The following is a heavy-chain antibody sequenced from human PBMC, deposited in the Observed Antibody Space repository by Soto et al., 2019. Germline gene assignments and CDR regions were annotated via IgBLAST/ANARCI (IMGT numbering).Heavy chain of an antibody. V-gene: IGHV4-59*01. J-gene: IGHJ5*02. D-gene: IGHD2-15*01. CDR2: IYYSGST. CDR1: GGSISSYY. CDR3: ARGGNCFDP. Sequence: PSETLSLTCTVSGGSISSYYWSWIRQPPGKGLEWIGYIYYSGSTNYNPSLKSRVTISVDTSKNQFSLKLSSVTAADTAVYYCARGGNCFDPWGQGVLVPVSS.